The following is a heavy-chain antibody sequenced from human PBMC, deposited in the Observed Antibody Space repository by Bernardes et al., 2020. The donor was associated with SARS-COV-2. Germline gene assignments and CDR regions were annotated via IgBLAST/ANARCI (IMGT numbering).Heavy chain of an antibody. Sequence: SETLSLTCTVSGASVSSGNYFWSWIRQPPVKRLEWIGYIHYTGSAHNNPSLWSRVTFSMDTSKNQFSLRLNSVTAADTAVYYCARTDYYDGSGYHSDYWGQGTLVTVSS. CDR2: IHYTGSA. CDR1: GASVSSGNYF. J-gene: IGHJ4*02. CDR3: ARTDYYDGSGYHSDY. V-gene: IGHV4-61*01. D-gene: IGHD3-22*01.